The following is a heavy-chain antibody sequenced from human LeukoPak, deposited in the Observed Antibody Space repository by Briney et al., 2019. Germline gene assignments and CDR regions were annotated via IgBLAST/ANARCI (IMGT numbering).Heavy chain of an antibody. CDR1: GFTFSSYG. V-gene: IGHV3-30*02. CDR2: IRHDGSNK. J-gene: IGHJ4*02. D-gene: IGHD3-10*01. CDR3: ARDHHGTGSYFEY. Sequence: PEGSLRLSCAASGFTFSSYGIHWVRQAPGKGLEWVAFIRHDGSNKYFLDSVRGRFTISRDNSKNTLFLQMNSLRVDDTAVYYCARDHHGTGSYFEYWGQGILVTVSS.